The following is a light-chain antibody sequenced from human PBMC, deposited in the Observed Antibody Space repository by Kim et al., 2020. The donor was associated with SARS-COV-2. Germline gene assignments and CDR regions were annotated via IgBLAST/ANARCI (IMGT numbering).Light chain of an antibody. CDR2: GKN. Sequence: SSELTQDPAVSVALGKTVRITCQGDSLRSYYATWYQQKPGQAPIVVIYGKNNRPSGIPDRFSGSSSGNTASLTITGTQAGDEADYYCNSRDSNDNVVFGGGTQLTVL. J-gene: IGLJ2*01. CDR1: SLRSYY. V-gene: IGLV3-19*01. CDR3: NSRDSNDNVV.